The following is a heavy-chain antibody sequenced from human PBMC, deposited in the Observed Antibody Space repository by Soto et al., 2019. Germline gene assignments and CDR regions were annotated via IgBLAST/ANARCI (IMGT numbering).Heavy chain of an antibody. Sequence: QVQLQQWGAGLLKPSETLSLTCAVYGGSFSGYYWSWIRQPPGKGLEWIGEINHSGSTNYNPSLKSRVTISVATSKNQFSLKLSSVTAADTAVYYCARAKYCSSTSCYIPYYYYYMDVWGKGTTVTVSS. CDR1: GGSFSGYY. D-gene: IGHD2-2*02. CDR2: INHSGST. V-gene: IGHV4-34*01. CDR3: ARAKYCSSTSCYIPYYYYYMDV. J-gene: IGHJ6*03.